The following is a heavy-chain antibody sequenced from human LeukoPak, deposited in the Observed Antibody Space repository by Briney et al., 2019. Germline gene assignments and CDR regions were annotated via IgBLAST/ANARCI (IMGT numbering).Heavy chain of an antibody. V-gene: IGHV4-59*12. CDR3: ARGRSYSSSWYYYYYMDV. J-gene: IGHJ6*03. D-gene: IGHD6-13*01. Sequence: PSETLSLTCTVSGGSISTYYWRWIRQPPGKGLKWIGYIYYSGNTNYNPSLKSRVNISVDTSKNQFSLKLSSVTAADTAVYYCARGRSYSSSWYYYYYMDVWGKGTTVTVSS. CDR2: IYYSGNT. CDR1: GGSISTYY.